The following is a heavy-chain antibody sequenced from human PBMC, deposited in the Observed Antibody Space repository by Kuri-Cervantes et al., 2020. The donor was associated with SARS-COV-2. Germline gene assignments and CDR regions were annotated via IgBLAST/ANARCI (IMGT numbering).Heavy chain of an antibody. Sequence: GESLKIPCAASGFTFSSYSMNWVRQAPGKGLEWVSYISSSSSTIYYADAVKGRFTISRDNAKNSLYLQMNSLRDEDTAVYYCARGSEAGYYYFDYWGQGTLVTVSS. V-gene: IGHV3-48*02. CDR1: GFTFSSYS. J-gene: IGHJ4*02. CDR2: ISSSSSTI. D-gene: IGHD3-9*01. CDR3: ARGSEAGYYYFDY.